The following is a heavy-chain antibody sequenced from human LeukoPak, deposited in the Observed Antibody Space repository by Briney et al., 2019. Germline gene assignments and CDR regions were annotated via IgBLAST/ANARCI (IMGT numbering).Heavy chain of an antibody. CDR1: GGSISNGGYY. D-gene: IGHD4-23*01. Sequence: SQTLSLTCTVSGGSISNGGYYWSWIRQHPGKGLEWIGYIYHSGSTYYNPSLKSRVTISVDTSKNQFSLKLSSVTAADTAVYYCAREVSRWPYYFDYWDQGTLVTVSS. V-gene: IGHV4-30-4*08. CDR2: IYHSGST. J-gene: IGHJ4*02. CDR3: AREVSRWPYYFDY.